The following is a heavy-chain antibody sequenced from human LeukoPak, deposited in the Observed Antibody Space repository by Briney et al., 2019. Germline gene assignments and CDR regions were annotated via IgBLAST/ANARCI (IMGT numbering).Heavy chain of an antibody. CDR1: GGSISSSNW. Sequence: SGTLSLTCVVSGGSISSSNWWNWVRQSPGKGLEWIGEIYPSGITNYNPSLKSRVTMSVDKSKNQFSLRLTSVTAADTAVYYCARDDLAYTVHYGMDVWGQGTTVTVSS. D-gene: IGHD2-21*01. V-gene: IGHV4-4*02. J-gene: IGHJ6*02. CDR2: IYPSGIT. CDR3: ARDDLAYTVHYGMDV.